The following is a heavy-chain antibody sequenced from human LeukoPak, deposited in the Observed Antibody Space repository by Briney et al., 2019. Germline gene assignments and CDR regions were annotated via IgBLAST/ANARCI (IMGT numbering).Heavy chain of an antibody. CDR3: STRDQSRTDMVPPDY. Sequence: SETLSLTCAVSGVSISSNNWWTWVRQPPGKGLEWIGETHRSGDTKYSPSLQARATISIDNSKNQLSLNLNSVTAADTAVYYCSTRDQSRTDMVPPDYRGQGTLVTVS. V-gene: IGHV4/OR15-8*02. J-gene: IGHJ4*02. CDR1: GVSISSNNW. CDR2: THRSGDT. D-gene: IGHD5-18*01.